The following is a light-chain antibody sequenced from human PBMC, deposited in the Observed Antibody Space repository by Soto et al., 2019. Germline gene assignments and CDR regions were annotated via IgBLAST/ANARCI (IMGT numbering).Light chain of an antibody. J-gene: IGKJ4*01. CDR1: QRVSTSY. V-gene: IGKV3-20*01. CDR3: HQYGASPFT. CDR2: ATS. Sequence: EIVLTQSPGTLSLSPGEGATLSCRASQRVSTSYFAWYQQKPGQAPRLLIYATSNRATDIPDRLSGSGSGTDFSLTISRLEPEDCAVYYCHQYGASPFTFGGGTKVDIK.